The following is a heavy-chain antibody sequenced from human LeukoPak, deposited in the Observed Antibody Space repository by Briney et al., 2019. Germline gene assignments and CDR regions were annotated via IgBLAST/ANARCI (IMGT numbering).Heavy chain of an antibody. CDR2: IYYSGST. Sequence: PSETLSLTCTVSGGSISSSSYYWGWIRQPPGKGLEWIGSIYYSGSTYYNPSLKSRVTISVDTSKNQFSLELSSVTAADTAVYYCARRAYDFWSGPEYFQHWGQGTLVTVSS. D-gene: IGHD3-3*01. CDR1: GGSISSSSYY. CDR3: ARRAYDFWSGPEYFQH. J-gene: IGHJ1*01. V-gene: IGHV4-39*01.